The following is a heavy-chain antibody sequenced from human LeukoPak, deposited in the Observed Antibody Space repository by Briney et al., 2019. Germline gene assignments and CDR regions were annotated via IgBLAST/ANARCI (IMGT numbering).Heavy chain of an antibody. J-gene: IGHJ4*02. CDR1: GFYFSASA. Sequence: GGSLRLSCAASGFYFSASAMSWVRQAPGKGLEWVSAISGSGGSTYYADSVKGRFTISRDNSKNTLYLQMNSLRAEDTAVYYCAKDPHIAVPDYWGQGTLVTVSS. V-gene: IGHV3-23*01. D-gene: IGHD6-19*01. CDR3: AKDPHIAVPDY. CDR2: ISGSGGST.